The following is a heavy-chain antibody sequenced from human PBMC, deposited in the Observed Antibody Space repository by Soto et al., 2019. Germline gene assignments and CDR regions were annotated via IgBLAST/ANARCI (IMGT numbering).Heavy chain of an antibody. V-gene: IGHV3-74*01. D-gene: IGHD3-9*01. J-gene: IGHJ6*02. Sequence: GGSLRLSCAASGFTFSSYWMHWVRQAPGKGLVWVSRINSDGSSTSYADSVKGRFTISRDNAKNTLYLQMNSLRAEETAVYYCAREYPYYDILTGYYWVRGLGRYYYYYYGMDVWGQGTTVTVSS. CDR2: INSDGSST. CDR1: GFTFSSYW. CDR3: AREYPYYDILTGYYWVRGLGRYYYYYYGMDV.